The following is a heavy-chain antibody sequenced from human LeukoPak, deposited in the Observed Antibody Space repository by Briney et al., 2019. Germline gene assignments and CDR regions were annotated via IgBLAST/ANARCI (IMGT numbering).Heavy chain of an antibody. V-gene: IGHV4-34*01. D-gene: IGHD2-2*01. CDR3: ARGERYQLPVVAATPYYYYMDV. J-gene: IGHJ6*03. CDR1: GGSFSGYY. Sequence: PSETLSLTCAVYGGSFSGYYWSWIRQPPGNGLEWIGEINHSGSTNYNPSLKSRVTISVDTSKNQFSLKLSSVTAADTAVYYCARGERYQLPVVAATPYYYYMDVWGKGTTVTVSS. CDR2: INHSGST.